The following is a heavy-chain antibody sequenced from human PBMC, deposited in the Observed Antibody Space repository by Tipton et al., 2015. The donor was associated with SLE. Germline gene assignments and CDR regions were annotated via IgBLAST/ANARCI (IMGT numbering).Heavy chain of an antibody. V-gene: IGHV3-23*03. Sequence: SLRLSCAASGFTFSSYAMSWVRQAPGKGLEWVSVIYSGGSSTYYADSVKGRFTISRDNSKNTLYLQMNSPRAEDTAVYCCAKVLWFGGSYSFDYWGQGTLVTVSS. CDR2: IYSGGSST. D-gene: IGHD3-10*01. J-gene: IGHJ4*02. CDR3: AKVLWFGGSYSFDY. CDR1: GFTFSSYA.